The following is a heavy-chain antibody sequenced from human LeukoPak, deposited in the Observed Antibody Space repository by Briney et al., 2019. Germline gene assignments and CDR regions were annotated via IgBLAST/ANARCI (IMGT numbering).Heavy chain of an antibody. CDR1: GFTVSSND. CDR3: ARVVDHDYGDYYLDY. V-gene: IGHV3-53*01. CDR2: IYSGGST. D-gene: IGHD4-17*01. Sequence: PGGSLRLSCAASGFTVSSNDMSWVRQAPGKGLECISVIYSGGSTDYADSVKGRLTISRDNSKNTLYLQMSSLRAEGTAVYYCARVVDHDYGDYYLDYWGQGTLVTVSS. J-gene: IGHJ4*02.